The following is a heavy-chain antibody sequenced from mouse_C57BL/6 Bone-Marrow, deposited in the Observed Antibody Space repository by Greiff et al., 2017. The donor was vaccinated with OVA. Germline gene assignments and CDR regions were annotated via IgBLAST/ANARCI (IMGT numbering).Heavy chain of an antibody. CDR2: IDPETGGT. V-gene: IGHV1-15*01. Sequence: QVQLQQPGAELVRPGASVTLSCKASGYTFTAYEMHWVKRTPVHGLEWIGAIDPETGGTAYNQKFKGKAILTADKSSSTAYMELRSLTSEDSAVYYCTRGYSNYYAMDYWGQGTSVTVSS. J-gene: IGHJ4*01. D-gene: IGHD2-5*01. CDR1: GYTFTAYE. CDR3: TRGYSNYYAMDY.